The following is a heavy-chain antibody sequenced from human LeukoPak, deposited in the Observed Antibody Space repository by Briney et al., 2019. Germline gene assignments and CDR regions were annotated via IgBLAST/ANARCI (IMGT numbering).Heavy chain of an antibody. Sequence: VASVKVSCKASGYTLTSYATHWVRQAPGQRLEWMGWINAGNGNTKYSQEFQGRVTITRDTSASTAYMELSSLRSEDMAVYYCAREGLSSDAFDMWGQGTMVTVSS. V-gene: IGHV1-3*03. D-gene: IGHD4/OR15-4a*01. CDR2: INAGNGNT. J-gene: IGHJ3*02. CDR3: AREGLSSDAFDM. CDR1: GYTLTSYA.